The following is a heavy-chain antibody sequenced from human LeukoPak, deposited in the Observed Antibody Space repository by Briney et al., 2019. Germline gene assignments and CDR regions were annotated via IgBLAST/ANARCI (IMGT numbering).Heavy chain of an antibody. V-gene: IGHV1-46*01. Sequence: ASVKVSCKASGYTFITYYIYWVRQAPGQGLECVGIINPSGGGTNYAQKFQGRVTVTTDMSTTTVYMELSSLTSEDTAVYYCARGAPPTYSDSRGYLDYWGQGTQVTVSS. CDR2: INPSGGGT. J-gene: IGHJ4*02. CDR3: ARGAPPTYSDSRGYLDY. CDR1: GYTFITYY. D-gene: IGHD3-22*01.